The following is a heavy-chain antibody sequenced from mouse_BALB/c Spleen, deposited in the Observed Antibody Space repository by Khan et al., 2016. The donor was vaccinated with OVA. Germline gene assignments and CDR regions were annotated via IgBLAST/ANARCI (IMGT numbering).Heavy chain of an antibody. J-gene: IGHJ3*01. CDR1: GFSLTNYG. V-gene: IGHV2-9*02. Sequence: QVQLKQSGPGLVAPSQSLSITCTVSGFSLTNYGVHWVRQPPGKGLEWLGVIWAGGSTNYYSALMSRLSISKDNSKSQVFLKMNSLQTDDTAMYYCARANFLAWFAYWGQGTLVTVSA. D-gene: IGHD4-1*01. CDR3: ARANFLAWFAY. CDR2: IWAGGST.